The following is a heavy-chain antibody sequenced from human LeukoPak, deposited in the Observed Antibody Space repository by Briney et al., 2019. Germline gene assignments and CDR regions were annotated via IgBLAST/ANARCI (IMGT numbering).Heavy chain of an antibody. CDR3: ARDVAAAGLYFDY. D-gene: IGHD6-13*01. J-gene: IGHJ4*02. V-gene: IGHV3-66*03. Sequence: GGSLRLSCAASGFTVSSNYMSWVRQAPGKGLEWVSVIYSCGSTYYADSVKGRFTISRDNSKNTLYLQMNSLRAEDTAVYYCARDVAAAGLYFDYWGQGTLVTVSS. CDR2: IYSCGST. CDR1: GFTVSSNY.